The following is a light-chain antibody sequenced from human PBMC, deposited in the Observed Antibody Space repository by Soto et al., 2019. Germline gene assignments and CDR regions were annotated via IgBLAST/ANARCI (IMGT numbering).Light chain of an antibody. Sequence: DIQMTQSPSSVSASVGDRVTITCRASQGISSWLAWYQQKPGKAPKLLIYAASSLQSGVPSRFHGRGCGTDFTLTICRLQPEDFAAYYRQQANSFPRTFGQGTQLEIK. J-gene: IGKJ2*01. CDR3: QQANSFPRT. V-gene: IGKV1-12*01. CDR2: AAS. CDR1: QGISSW.